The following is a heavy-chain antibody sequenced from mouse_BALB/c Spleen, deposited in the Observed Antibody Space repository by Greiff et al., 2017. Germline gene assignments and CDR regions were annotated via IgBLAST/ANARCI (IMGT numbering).Heavy chain of an antibody. D-gene: IGHD1-1*01. CDR2: IDTSDSYT. CDR1: GYTFTDYW. CDR3: ARRTTVVENYFDY. J-gene: IGHJ2*01. V-gene: IGHV1-69*01. Sequence: VQLQQPGAELVMPGASVKMSCKASGYTFTDYWMHWVKQRPGQGLEWIGAIDTSDSYTSYNQKFKGKATLTVDESSSTAYMQLSSLTSEDSAVYYCARRTTVVENYFDYWGQGTTLTVSS.